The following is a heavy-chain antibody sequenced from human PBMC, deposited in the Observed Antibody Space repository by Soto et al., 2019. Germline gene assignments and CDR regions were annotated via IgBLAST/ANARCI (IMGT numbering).Heavy chain of an antibody. CDR1: GFTFDDYA. CDR2: ITCNSGKI. CDR3: VKDSYDDFHRVLAKADYLFDY. Sequence: GGSLRLSCTASGFTFDDYAMHWVRQGPGRGLEWVSGITCNSGKISYADSVKGRFTIARDDDNNSLYLQMNSLRPEDTAVYYYVKDSYDDFHRVLAKADYLFDYWGQGTLVTVSS. V-gene: IGHV3-9*01. D-gene: IGHD3-16*01. J-gene: IGHJ4*01.